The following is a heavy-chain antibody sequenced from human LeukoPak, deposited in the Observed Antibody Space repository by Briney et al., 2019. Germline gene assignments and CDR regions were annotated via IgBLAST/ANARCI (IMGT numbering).Heavy chain of an antibody. J-gene: IGHJ5*02. Sequence: GASVKVSCKASVGTFSSYAISWVRQAPGQGLEWLGRIIPILGIANYAQKLQGRVTITADKSTSTAYMELRRLRCEDTAVYYCARDVGVEEIHWFNPWGQGTLVTVSS. CDR1: VGTFSSYA. CDR3: ARDVGVEEIHWFNP. D-gene: IGHD3-3*01. V-gene: IGHV1-69*04. CDR2: IIPILGIA.